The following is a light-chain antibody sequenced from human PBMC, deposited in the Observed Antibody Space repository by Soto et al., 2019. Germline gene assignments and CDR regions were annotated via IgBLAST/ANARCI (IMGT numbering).Light chain of an antibody. J-gene: IGLJ1*01. CDR1: SSDVGTRNF. CDR2: QVT. Sequence: HSVLTEPACVSGSPGESITISCTGTSSDVGTRNFVSWYQQHPGKAPKLMIYQVTNRPSGVSNPFSGSKSGNTASLTISGLQAEDEADYYCSSYTASTNYVFGTGPKVTVL. CDR3: SSYTASTNYV. V-gene: IGLV2-14*01.